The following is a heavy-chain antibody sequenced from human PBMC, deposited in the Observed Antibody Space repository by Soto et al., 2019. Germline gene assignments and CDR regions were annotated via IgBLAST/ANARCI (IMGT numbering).Heavy chain of an antibody. J-gene: IGHJ5*02. D-gene: IGHD3-9*01. Sequence: QVQLVQSGAEVKKPGSSVKVSCKASGGTFSSYAISWVRQAPGQGLEWMGGIIPIFGTANYAQKFQGRVTITADESTSTAYIELSSLRSEDTAVYYCARGSYYDILTVYRNWFDPWGQGTLVTVSS. CDR3: ARGSYYDILTVYRNWFDP. V-gene: IGHV1-69*01. CDR2: IIPIFGTA. CDR1: GGTFSSYA.